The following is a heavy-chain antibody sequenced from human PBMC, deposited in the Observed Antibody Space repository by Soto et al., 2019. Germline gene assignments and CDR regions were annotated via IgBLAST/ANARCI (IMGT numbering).Heavy chain of an antibody. Sequence: ASVKVSCKASGYSFTRYGISWVRQAPGQGLEWMGWISAYSGNTNYAQKLQGRVTMTTDTSTSTAYMELRSLTFDDTALYYCAREPRGTALVTGSPYWGQGTLVTVSS. CDR2: ISAYSGNT. V-gene: IGHV1-18*01. CDR1: GYSFTRYG. D-gene: IGHD5-18*01. J-gene: IGHJ4*02. CDR3: AREPRGTALVTGSPY.